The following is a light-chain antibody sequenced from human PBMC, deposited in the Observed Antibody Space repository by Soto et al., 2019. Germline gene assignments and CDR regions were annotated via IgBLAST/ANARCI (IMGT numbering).Light chain of an antibody. V-gene: IGLV1-36*01. Sequence: VLTPPPSVSAAPRQSVTISCSGSSSNIGNNAVNWYQQLPGKAPKLLIYYDDLLPSGVSDRFSGSKSGTSASLAISGLQSEDEADYYCAAWDDSLNGYVFGTGTRSPS. CDR2: YDD. J-gene: IGLJ1*01. CDR3: AAWDDSLNGYV. CDR1: SSNIGNNA.